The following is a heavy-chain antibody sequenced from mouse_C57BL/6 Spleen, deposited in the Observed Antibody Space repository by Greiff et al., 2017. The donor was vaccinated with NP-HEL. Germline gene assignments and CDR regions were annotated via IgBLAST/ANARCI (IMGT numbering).Heavy chain of an antibody. Sequence: QVHVKQPGAELVKPGASVKMSCKASGYTFTSYWITWVKQRPGQGLEWIGDIYPGSGSTNYNEKFKSKATLTVDTSSSTAYMQLSSLTSEDSAVYYCARSPHYAPFAYWGQGTLVTVSA. CDR3: ARSPHYAPFAY. CDR2: IYPGSGST. J-gene: IGHJ3*01. D-gene: IGHD1-1*02. CDR1: GYTFTSYW. V-gene: IGHV1-55*01.